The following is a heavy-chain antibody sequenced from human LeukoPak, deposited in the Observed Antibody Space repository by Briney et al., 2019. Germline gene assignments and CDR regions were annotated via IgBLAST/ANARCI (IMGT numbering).Heavy chain of an antibody. Sequence: PSETLSLTCTVSGGSISSYYWSWIRQPPGKGLEWIGYIYYSGSTNYNPSLKSRVTISVDTSKNQFSLKLSSVTAADTAVYYCARASSYGSGSYYWGYYYYYGMDVWGQGTTVTASS. D-gene: IGHD3-10*01. CDR2: IYYSGST. CDR3: ARASSYGSGSYYWGYYYYYGMDV. CDR1: GGSISSYY. J-gene: IGHJ6*02. V-gene: IGHV4-59*01.